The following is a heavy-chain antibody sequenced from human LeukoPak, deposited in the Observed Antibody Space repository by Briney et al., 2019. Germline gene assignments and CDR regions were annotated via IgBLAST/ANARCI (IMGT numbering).Heavy chain of an antibody. Sequence: GGSLRLSCAASGFTFSSYWMSWVRQAPGRGLEWVANIKQDGSEKYYVNSVRGRFTISRDNAKNSLYLQMNSLRAEDTAVYYCASVYYDFWSGYYPFDYWGQGTLVTVSS. J-gene: IGHJ4*02. CDR2: IKQDGSEK. V-gene: IGHV3-7*01. CDR1: GFTFSSYW. CDR3: ASVYYDFWSGYYPFDY. D-gene: IGHD3-3*01.